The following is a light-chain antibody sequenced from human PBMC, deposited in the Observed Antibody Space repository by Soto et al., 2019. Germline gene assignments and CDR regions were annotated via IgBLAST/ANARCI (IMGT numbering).Light chain of an antibody. CDR3: QQSYSTLRT. CDR2: GAS. Sequence: DIQMTQSPSSLSASVGDRVTITCRASQSISSYLNWYQQKPGEAPRLLMYGASSLQSGVTSRFRGSGSGKDFTLTISSLHPEDFATYYCQQSYSTLRTFGQGTKVEIK. CDR1: QSISSY. J-gene: IGKJ1*01. V-gene: IGKV1-39*01.